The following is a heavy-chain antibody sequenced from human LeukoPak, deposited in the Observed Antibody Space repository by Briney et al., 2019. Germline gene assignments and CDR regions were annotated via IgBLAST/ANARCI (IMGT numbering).Heavy chain of an antibody. CDR3: ARDHYDSRGDYVVEY. V-gene: IGHV4-31*03. Sequence: SETLTLTCSISGDSINSAGYYWNWIRQPPGKGLEWLGYIHSGGNAYFNPSVEGRSSISLDKSQNQFFLRLTSVTAADTAVYFCARDHYDSRGDYVVEYWGQGTLVTVSS. D-gene: IGHD3-22*01. CDR2: IHSGGNA. CDR1: GDSINSAGYY. J-gene: IGHJ4*02.